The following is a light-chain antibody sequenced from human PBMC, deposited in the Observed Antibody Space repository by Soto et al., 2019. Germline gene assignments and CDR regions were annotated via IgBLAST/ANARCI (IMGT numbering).Light chain of an antibody. CDR3: SSYISTSRYV. CDR2: EVT. J-gene: IGLJ7*01. Sequence: QSVLTQPPSVSGSPGQSVTISCTGTSSDVGKYDRVSWYQQPPGTAPKLIIYEVTNRPSGVPARFSGSKSGNTASLTSSGLQAEDEADYYCSSYISTSRYVFGAGTPLTVL. V-gene: IGLV2-18*02. CDR1: SSDVGKYDR.